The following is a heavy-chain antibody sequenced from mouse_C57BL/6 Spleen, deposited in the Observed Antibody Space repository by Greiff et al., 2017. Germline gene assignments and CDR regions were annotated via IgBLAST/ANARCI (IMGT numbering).Heavy chain of an antibody. Sequence: QVQLQQSGAELVRPGTSVKVSCKASGYAFTNYLIEWVKQRPGQGLEWIGVINPGSGGTNYNEKFKGKATLTAEKYSSTAYMQLSSLTSEDSAVYFCARSRDYGSSYYFDYWGQGTTLTVSS. CDR3: ARSRDYGSSYYFDY. D-gene: IGHD1-1*01. CDR1: GYAFTNYL. J-gene: IGHJ2*01. CDR2: INPGSGGT. V-gene: IGHV1-54*01.